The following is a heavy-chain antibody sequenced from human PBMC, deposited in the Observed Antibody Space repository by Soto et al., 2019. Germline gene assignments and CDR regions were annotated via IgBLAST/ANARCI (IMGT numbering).Heavy chain of an antibody. V-gene: IGHV3-21*01. J-gene: IGHJ6*02. CDR2: ISSSSSYI. CDR3: ARMDQLPHYHYYYGMDV. Sequence: PGGSLRLSCAASGFTFSSYSMNWVRQAPGKGLEWVSSISSSSSYIYYADSVKGRFTISRDNAKNSLYLQMNSLRAEDTAVYYCARMDQLPHYHYYYGMDVWGQGTTVTVSS. D-gene: IGHD2-2*01. CDR1: GFTFSSYS.